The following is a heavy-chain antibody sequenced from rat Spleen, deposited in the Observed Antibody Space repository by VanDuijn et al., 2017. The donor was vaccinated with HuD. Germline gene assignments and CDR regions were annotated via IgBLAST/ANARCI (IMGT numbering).Heavy chain of an antibody. CDR3: TRHDYSGVITNWFAY. CDR1: GFTFNNYD. V-gene: IGHV5-7*01. J-gene: IGHJ3*01. D-gene: IGHD4-4*01. Sequence: EVQLVESGGGLVQPGRSLKLSCAASGFTFNNYDMAWVRQAPKKGLEWVATISYDGISTYYRDSVRGRFSISSDNAKTTLYLQMDSLRSEDAATYYCTRHDYSGVITNWFAYWGQGTLVTVSS. CDR2: ISYDGIST.